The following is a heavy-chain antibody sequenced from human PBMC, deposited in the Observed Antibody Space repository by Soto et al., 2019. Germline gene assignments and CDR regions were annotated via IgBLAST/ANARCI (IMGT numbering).Heavy chain of an antibody. CDR3: ARAIAGYYGSGSYSFDY. J-gene: IGHJ4*02. CDR1: GCTFSRSA. CDR2: ISSNGGST. D-gene: IGHD3-10*01. V-gene: IGHV3-64*01. Sequence: PGGSLRLSCAASGCTFSRSAMHWVRQAPGKGLEHVSAISSNGGSTYDANSVKGRFTISRDNSKNTLYLQMGSLRAEDMAVYYCARAIAGYYGSGSYSFDYWGQGTLVTVSS.